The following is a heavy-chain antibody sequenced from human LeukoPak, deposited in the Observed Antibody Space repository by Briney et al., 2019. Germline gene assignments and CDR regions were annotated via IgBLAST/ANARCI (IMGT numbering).Heavy chain of an antibody. V-gene: IGHV1-18*01. CDR3: ARAGSVAGTWGVDY. D-gene: IGHD6-19*01. J-gene: IGHJ4*02. CDR1: GYTFTSYG. CDR2: ISAYNGNT. Sequence: ASVKVSCRASGYTFTSYGISWVRQAPGQGLEWMGWISAYNGNTNYAQKLQGRVTMTTDTSTSTAYMELRSLRSDDTAVYYCARAGSVAGTWGVDYWGQGTLVTVSS.